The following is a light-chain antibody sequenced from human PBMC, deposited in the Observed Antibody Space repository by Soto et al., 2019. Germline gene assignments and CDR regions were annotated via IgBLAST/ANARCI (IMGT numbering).Light chain of an antibody. CDR2: VAS. Sequence: DIQMTQSPSSVSASVGDTVAITCRASQGVSSRLAWYQQKPGTAPKVLISVASSLQSGVPSRFSGSGSGTDFTLTISSLQPEDFATYYCQQTNSSPLTFGGGTKVEIK. V-gene: IGKV1-12*01. CDR1: QGVSSR. CDR3: QQTNSSPLT. J-gene: IGKJ4*02.